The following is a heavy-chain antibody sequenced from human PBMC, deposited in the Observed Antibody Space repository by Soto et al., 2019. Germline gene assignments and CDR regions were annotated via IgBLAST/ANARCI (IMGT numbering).Heavy chain of an antibody. CDR2: CTQDGLT. CDR1: GGSFRGYY. V-gene: IGHV4-34*01. Sequence: PSETLSLPCSVYGGSFRGYYYNCILQTTGKGLEWIAECTQDGLTNYSPSLKGRVTISFDTSNIQFSLGLSSVTAADTAVYFCERGRRPDYDFWTDRHDAFDVWGQGTMVTV. D-gene: IGHD3-3*01. J-gene: IGHJ3*01. CDR3: ERGRRPDYDFWTDRHDAFDV.